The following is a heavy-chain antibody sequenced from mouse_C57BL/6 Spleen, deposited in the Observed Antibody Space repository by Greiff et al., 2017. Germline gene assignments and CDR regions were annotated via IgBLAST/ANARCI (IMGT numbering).Heavy chain of an antibody. J-gene: IGHJ1*03. D-gene: IGHD1-1*01. Sequence: EVQVVESGPGLVKPSQSLSLTCSVTGYSITSGYYWNWIRQFPGNKLEWMGYISYDGSNNYNPSLKNRIPITRDTSKTQCFLKLNSVTTEDPATYYGARVGSSLWYIEVWGTEGTVTVSS. V-gene: IGHV3-6*01. CDR3: ARVGSSLWYIEV. CDR2: ISYDGSN. CDR1: GYSITSGYY.